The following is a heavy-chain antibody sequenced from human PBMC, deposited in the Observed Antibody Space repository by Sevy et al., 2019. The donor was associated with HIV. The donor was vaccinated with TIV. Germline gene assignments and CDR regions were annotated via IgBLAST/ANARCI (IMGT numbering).Heavy chain of an antibody. J-gene: IGHJ3*02. Sequence: GGSLRLSCAGSGFSFSSYWMSWVRQAPGKGLEWVANIKQDGSEKDYVDSVKGRFTISRDNAKNSLYLQMNSLRAEDTAVYYCARPYGSGSWEAFDIWGQGTMVTVSS. D-gene: IGHD3-10*01. CDR3: ARPYGSGSWEAFDI. CDR2: IKQDGSEK. CDR1: GFSFSSYW. V-gene: IGHV3-7*01.